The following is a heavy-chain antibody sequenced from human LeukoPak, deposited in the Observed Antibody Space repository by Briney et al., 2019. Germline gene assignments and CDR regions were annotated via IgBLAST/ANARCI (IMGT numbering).Heavy chain of an antibody. CDR3: ARGLGKFLDRLDWFDP. CDR2: IIPIFGTA. CDR1: GGTFSSYA. J-gene: IGHJ5*02. V-gene: IGHV1-69*05. D-gene: IGHD3-16*01. Sequence: SVTVSCKASGGTFSSYAISWVRQAPGQGLEWMGGIIPIFGTANYAQKFQGRVTITTDESTSTAYMELSSLRSEDTAVYYCARGLGKFLDRLDWFDPWGQGTLVTVSS.